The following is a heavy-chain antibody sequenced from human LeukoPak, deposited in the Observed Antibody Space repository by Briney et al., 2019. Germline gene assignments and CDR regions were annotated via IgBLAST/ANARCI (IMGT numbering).Heavy chain of an antibody. D-gene: IGHD6-13*01. CDR1: GGTFSSYA. Sequence: SVKVSCKASGGTFSSYAISWVRQAPGQGLEWMGGIIPIFGTANYAQKFQGRVTITAGESTSTAYMELSSLRSDDTAVYYCARTWYSSSWHFDYWGQGTLVTVSS. CDR2: IIPIFGTA. CDR3: ARTWYSSSWHFDY. V-gene: IGHV1-69*13. J-gene: IGHJ4*02.